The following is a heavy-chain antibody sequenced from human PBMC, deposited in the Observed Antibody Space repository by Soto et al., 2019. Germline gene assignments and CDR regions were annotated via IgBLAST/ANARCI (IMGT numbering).Heavy chain of an antibody. J-gene: IGHJ4*02. CDR1: GGSINTFY. CDR3: ASPPYSYGSVRGVNAAWAHY. Sequence: SETLSLTCTVSGGSINTFYWSWVRQPAGKGLEWIGRIYSSGSTYYNPSLKSRVTISVDTSKNQFSLKLSSVTAADTAVYYCASPPYSYGSVRGVNAAWAHYWGQGTLVTVSS. CDR2: IYSSGST. V-gene: IGHV4-59*05. D-gene: IGHD3-10*01.